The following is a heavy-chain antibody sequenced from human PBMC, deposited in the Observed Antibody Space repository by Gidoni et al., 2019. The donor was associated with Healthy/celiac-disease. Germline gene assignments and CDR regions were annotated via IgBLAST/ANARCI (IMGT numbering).Heavy chain of an antibody. Sequence: EVQLVVSGGGSAQPGRSMRLSCAVSGFTFDDYAMHWVRQATRKGLEWVSGISWNSGSIGYADAVKGRFNISRDNAKNSLYLQMNSLRAKDTALYYCAKDIAAAGPSYFDYWGQGTLVTVSS. CDR2: ISWNSGSI. D-gene: IGHD6-13*01. J-gene: IGHJ4*02. CDR1: GFTFDDYA. CDR3: AKDIAAAGPSYFDY. V-gene: IGHV3-9*01.